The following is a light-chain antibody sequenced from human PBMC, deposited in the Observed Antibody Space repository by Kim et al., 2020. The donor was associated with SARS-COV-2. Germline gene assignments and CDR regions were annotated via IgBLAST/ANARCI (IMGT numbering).Light chain of an antibody. V-gene: IGLV3-21*04. J-gene: IGLJ3*02. CDR3: QVWDSSSDHWV. CDR1: NLGSKS. Sequence: SYELTQPPSVSVAPGKTARITCGGNNLGSKSVHWYQQKPGQAPVLVIYYDSDRPSGIPERFSGSNSGNTATLTISRVEAGDEADYYCQVWDSSSDHWVFGGGTKVTVL. CDR2: YDS.